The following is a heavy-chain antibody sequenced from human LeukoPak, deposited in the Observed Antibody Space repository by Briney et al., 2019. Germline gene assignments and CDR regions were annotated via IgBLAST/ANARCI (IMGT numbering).Heavy chain of an antibody. CDR2: VYYDGSKK. J-gene: IGHJ4*02. CDR1: GFTFSSYG. Sequence: GGSLRLSCAASGFTFSSYGMHWVRQAPGKGLEWLAIVYYDGSKKYYADSVRGRFTISRDNAKNSLYLQLNSLRAEDTAVYYCARGDGYYYNFDDWGQGTLVTVSS. D-gene: IGHD5-24*01. V-gene: IGHV3-33*03. CDR3: ARGDGYYYNFDD.